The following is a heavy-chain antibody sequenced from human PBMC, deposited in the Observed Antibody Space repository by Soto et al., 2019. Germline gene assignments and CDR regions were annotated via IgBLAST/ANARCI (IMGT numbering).Heavy chain of an antibody. V-gene: IGHV4-34*01. CDR3: ARQMGNYEFWSGKPYSYYYAMDA. J-gene: IGHJ6*02. CDR2: INDRGRP. CDR1: GESFSGYY. D-gene: IGHD3-3*01. Sequence: SETLSLTCAVYGESFSGYYWSWVRQPPGKGLEWIGEINDRGRPNYNPSLKSRVTLSIDASNNQVSLRLNSVTAADTAVYYCARQMGNYEFWSGKPYSYYYAMDAWGQGTTVTVSS.